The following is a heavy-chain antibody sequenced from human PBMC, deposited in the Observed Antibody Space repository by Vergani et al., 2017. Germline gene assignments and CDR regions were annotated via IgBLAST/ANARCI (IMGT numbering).Heavy chain of an antibody. V-gene: IGHV3-7*01. D-gene: IGHD5-12*01. Sequence: EVQLLESGGGLVQPGGSLRLSCATSGFVFTDFWMDWVRQTPEKGLEWVANIKQGGTRKIYADSVKGRFTISRDNAKRAVYLQMDSLRAEDTAVYYCAGDRVDIVATTTYYYYYYGMDFWGQGTMVTVSS. J-gene: IGHJ6*02. CDR2: IKQGGTRK. CDR3: AGDRVDIVATTTYYYYYYGMDF. CDR1: GFVFTDFW.